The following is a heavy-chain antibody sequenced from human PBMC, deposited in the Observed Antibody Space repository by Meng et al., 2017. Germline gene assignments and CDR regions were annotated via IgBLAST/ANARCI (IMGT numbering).Heavy chain of an antibody. CDR1: GFTFSDYY. D-gene: IGHD2-15*01. Sequence: GRWVGLGGGLVKPGGSLRLSCAAFGFTFSDYYMSWIRQAPGKGLEWVSYISSSGSTIYYADSVKGRFTISRDNAKNSLYLQMNSLRAEDTAVYYCARASVGVYFDLWGRGTLVTVSS. J-gene: IGHJ2*01. CDR3: ARASVGVYFDL. V-gene: IGHV3-11*01. CDR2: ISSSGSTI.